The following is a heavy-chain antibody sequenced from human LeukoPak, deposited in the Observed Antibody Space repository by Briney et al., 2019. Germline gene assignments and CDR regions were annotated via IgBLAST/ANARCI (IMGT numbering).Heavy chain of an antibody. CDR2: INPSGGST. V-gene: IGHV1-46*01. CDR3: ARESQHFDY. Sequence: ASVKVSCKASGYTFTSYGISWVRQAPGQGLEWMGIINPSGGSTSYAQKFQGRVTMTRDTSTSTVYMELSSLRSEDTAVYYCARESQHFDYWGQGTLVTVSS. D-gene: IGHD6-13*01. J-gene: IGHJ4*02. CDR1: GYTFTSYG.